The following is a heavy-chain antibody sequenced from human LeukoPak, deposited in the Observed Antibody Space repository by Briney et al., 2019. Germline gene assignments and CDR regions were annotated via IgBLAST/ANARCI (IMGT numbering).Heavy chain of an antibody. CDR2: ISAYNGNT. D-gene: IGHD1-26*01. CDR1: GYTFTSHG. J-gene: IGHJ3*02. Sequence: ASVKVSCKASGYTFTSHGISWVRQAPGQGLEWMGWISAYNGNTNYAQRLQGRVTTTTDTSTSTAYMELRSLRSDDTAVYYCARLAVGAHGGAFDIWGQGTMVTVSS. V-gene: IGHV1-18*01. CDR3: ARLAVGAHGGAFDI.